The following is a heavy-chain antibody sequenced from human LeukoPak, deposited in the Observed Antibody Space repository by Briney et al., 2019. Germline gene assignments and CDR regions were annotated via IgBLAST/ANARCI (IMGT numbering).Heavy chain of an antibody. Sequence: PSETLSLTCTVSGGSINNSYWSWVRQPPGKGLEWIGYTSYSGSTNYNPSLKSRVTMSVDTSTDQFSLRLISVTAADTAVYYCARTVSGDHYGMDVWGQGTTVTVSS. D-gene: IGHD1-26*01. CDR1: GGSINNSY. CDR2: TSYSGST. CDR3: ARTVSGDHYGMDV. V-gene: IGHV4-59*08. J-gene: IGHJ6*02.